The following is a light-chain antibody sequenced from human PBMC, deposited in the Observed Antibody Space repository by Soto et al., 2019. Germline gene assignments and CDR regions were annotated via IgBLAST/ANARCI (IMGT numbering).Light chain of an antibody. V-gene: IGKV1-12*01. CDR2: GAY. J-gene: IGKJ1*01. CDR3: QQTNDLPRT. CDR1: QYIGTS. Sequence: DIQMTQSPSSLSASVEDRVTIICRASQYIGTSLAWYQQRPGEAPKLLIYGAYRLHIGVPSRFSATGSGTDFTLTITSLQPEDFGIYFCQQTNDLPRTFGLGTKVDIK.